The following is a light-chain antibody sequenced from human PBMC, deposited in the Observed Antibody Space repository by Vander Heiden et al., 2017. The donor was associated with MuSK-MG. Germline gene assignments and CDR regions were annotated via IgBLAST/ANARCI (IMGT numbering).Light chain of an antibody. CDR1: NIEAAS. V-gene: IGLV3-21*04. Sequence: YVVTQPPSLPVAPGKTASITCGGDNIEAASVHWYQQRPGQAPVLIIYYDRDRPSGIPERFSGSNSGNTATLTISRVEAGDEADYYCQLWDSATDQAVFGGGTKLTVL. CDR3: QLWDSATDQAV. CDR2: YDR. J-gene: IGLJ2*01.